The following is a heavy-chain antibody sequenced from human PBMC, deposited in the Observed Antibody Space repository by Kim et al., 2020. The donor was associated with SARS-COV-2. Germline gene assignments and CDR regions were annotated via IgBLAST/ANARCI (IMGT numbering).Heavy chain of an antibody. CDR3: ARGTFSGYAYYFDY. D-gene: IGHD3-22*01. CDR2: IKQDGSEK. CDR1: GFTFSSYW. J-gene: IGHJ4*02. Sequence: GGSLRLSCAASGFTFSSYWMSWVRQAPGKGLEWVANIKQDGSEKYYVDSVKGRFTISRDNAKNSLYLQMNSLRAEDTAVYYCARGTFSGYAYYFDYWGQGTLVTVSS. V-gene: IGHV3-7*01.